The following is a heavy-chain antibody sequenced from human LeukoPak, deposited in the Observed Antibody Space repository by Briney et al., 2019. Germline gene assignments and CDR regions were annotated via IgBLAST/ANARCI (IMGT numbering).Heavy chain of an antibody. CDR2: ICGSGGST. V-gene: IGHV3-23*01. D-gene: IGHD2-2*01. CDR3: AKDPAYQVVYCFDY. J-gene: IGHJ4*03. Sequence: GGSVRLSYAASGFTFCSYSMSGLPQARGKGLGWGSGICGSGGSTDYADSVKGRFTISRDNSKNTLYLEMNSLRGPDTALFYFAKDPAYQVVYCFDYSGDGAPVTASS. CDR1: GFTFCSYS.